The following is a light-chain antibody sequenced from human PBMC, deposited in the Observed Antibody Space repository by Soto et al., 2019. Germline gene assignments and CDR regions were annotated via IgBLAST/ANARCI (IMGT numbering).Light chain of an antibody. CDR3: ATWDDSLSNYV. CDR2: RNY. Sequence: QSVLTQPPSASGTPGQRVTISCSGSSSNIGSNYVYWYQHLTGTAPKLLIYRNYQRPSGVPDRFSGSKSGTSASLSISGLRSEDEADYYCATWDDSLSNYVFGTGTKVTVL. J-gene: IGLJ1*01. V-gene: IGLV1-47*01. CDR1: SSNIGSNY.